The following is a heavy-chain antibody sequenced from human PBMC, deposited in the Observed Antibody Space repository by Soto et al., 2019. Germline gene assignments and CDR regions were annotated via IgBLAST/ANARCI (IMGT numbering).Heavy chain of an antibody. V-gene: IGHV1-18*01. D-gene: IGHD1-7*01. J-gene: IGHJ5*02. CDR3: ARRAITGTTNNWFDP. CDR1: GYTFTSYG. Sequence: ASVKVSCKASGYTFTSYGISWVRQAPGQGLEWMGRINAYNGNTNYAQKLQGRVTMTTDTSTSTVYMELSSLRSEDTAVYYCARRAITGTTNNWFDPWGQGTLVTVS. CDR2: INAYNGNT.